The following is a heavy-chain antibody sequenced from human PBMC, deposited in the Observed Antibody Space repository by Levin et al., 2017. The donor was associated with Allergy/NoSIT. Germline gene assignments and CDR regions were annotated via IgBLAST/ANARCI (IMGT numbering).Heavy chain of an antibody. CDR2: ISYDGSNK. CDR3: AGGVGDAQGY. V-gene: IGHV3-30-3*01. J-gene: IGHJ4*02. D-gene: IGHD4-17*01. CDR1: GFTFSSYA. Sequence: GESLKISCAASGFTFSSYAMHWVRQAPGKGLEWVAVISYDGSNKYYADSVKGRFTISRDNSKNTLYLQMNSLRAEDTAVYYCAGGVGDAQGYWGQGTLVTVSS.